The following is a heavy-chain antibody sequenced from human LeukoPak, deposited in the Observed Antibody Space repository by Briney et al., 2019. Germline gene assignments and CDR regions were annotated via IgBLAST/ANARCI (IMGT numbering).Heavy chain of an antibody. J-gene: IGHJ4*01. V-gene: IGHV4-59*13. D-gene: IGHD4-17*01. CDR2: IYYSGST. CDR1: GGSISSYF. CDR3: ARVNGDYVFGY. Sequence: SETLSLTCTVSGGSISSYFWSWLRQPPGKGLEWIGYIYYSGSTNYKPSLKTRVTISVDTSKTQFSLKLSSVTAADTAVYYCARVNGDYVFGYWGQGTLVTVSS.